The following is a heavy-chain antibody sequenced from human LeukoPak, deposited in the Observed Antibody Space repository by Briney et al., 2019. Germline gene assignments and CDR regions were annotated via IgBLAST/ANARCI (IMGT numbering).Heavy chain of an antibody. CDR2: ISGSGGST. CDR3: ASDIVVVVAATRDY. CDR1: GFTFSSYA. V-gene: IGHV3-23*01. Sequence: PGGSLRLSCAASGFTFSSYAMSWVRQAPGKGLEWVSAISGSGGSTYYADSVKGRFTISRDNSKNTLYLQMNSLRAEDTAVYYCASDIVVVVAATRDYWGQGTLVTVSS. J-gene: IGHJ4*02. D-gene: IGHD2-15*01.